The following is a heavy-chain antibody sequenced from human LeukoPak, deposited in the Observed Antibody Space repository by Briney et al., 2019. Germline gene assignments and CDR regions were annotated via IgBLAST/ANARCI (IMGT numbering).Heavy chain of an antibody. CDR3: ARGGSCGDY. V-gene: IGHV3-23*01. CDR1: GFTFSSYA. CDR2: ISGGGGST. J-gene: IGHJ4*02. D-gene: IGHD2-15*01. Sequence: GGSLRLSCAASGFTFSSYAMSWVRQAPGKGLEWVSAISGGGGSTYYADSVKGRFTISRDNAKNSLYLQMNSLRAEDTAVYYCARGGSCGDYWGQGTLVTVSS.